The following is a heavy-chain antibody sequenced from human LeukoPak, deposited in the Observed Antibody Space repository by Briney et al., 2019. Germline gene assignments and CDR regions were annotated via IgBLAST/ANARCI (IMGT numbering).Heavy chain of an antibody. V-gene: IGHV1-69*05. CDR1: GYTFTSYG. CDR3: AREVVPAAIQDGVGYYYMDV. J-gene: IGHJ6*03. CDR2: IIPIFGTA. Sequence: GASVKVSCKASGYTFTSYGISWVRQAPGQGLEWMGGIIPIFGTANYAQKFQGRVTITTDESTSTAYMELSSLRSEDTAVYYCAREVVPAAIQDGVGYYYMDVWGKGTTVTVSS. D-gene: IGHD2-2*01.